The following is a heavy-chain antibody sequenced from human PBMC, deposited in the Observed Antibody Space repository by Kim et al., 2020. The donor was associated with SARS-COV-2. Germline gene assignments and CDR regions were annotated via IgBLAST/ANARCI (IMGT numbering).Heavy chain of an antibody. CDR2: IYYSGST. J-gene: IGHJ4*02. CDR1: GGSISSSSYY. CDR3: ARQIRGGIAVAGMYYFED. D-gene: IGHD6-19*01. Sequence: SETLSLTCRVSGGSISSSSYYWGWIRQPPGKGREWIGSIYYSGSTYYNPSLKSRVTISVDTSKNQFSLKLSSVTAADTAVYYCARQIRGGIAVAGMYYFEDWGQGTLVTVSS. V-gene: IGHV4-39*01.